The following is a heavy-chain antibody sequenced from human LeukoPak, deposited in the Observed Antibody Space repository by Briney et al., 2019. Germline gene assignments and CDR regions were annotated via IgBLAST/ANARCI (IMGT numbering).Heavy chain of an antibody. CDR2: MNPNSGNT. CDR1: GYTFTSYG. V-gene: IGHV1-8*01. Sequence: ASVKVSCKASGYTFTSYGINWVRQATGQGLEWMGWMNPNSGNTGYAQKFQGRVTMTRNTSISTAYMELSSLRSEDTAVYYCGAWGYCSGGSYYHYYFDYWGQGTLVTVSS. CDR3: GAWGYCSGGSYYHYYFDY. J-gene: IGHJ4*02. D-gene: IGHD2-15*01.